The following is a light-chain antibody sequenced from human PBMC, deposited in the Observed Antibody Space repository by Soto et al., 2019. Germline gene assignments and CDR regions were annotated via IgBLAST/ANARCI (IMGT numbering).Light chain of an antibody. CDR2: EGA. CDR1: SSDVVNDLL. Sequence: QSVLTQPASVSGSPGQSITISCTGTSSDVVNDLLVSWYQQQPGKAPKLMIYEGAKRPAGVSDRFSGSKSGNTASLTISGLQAEDEADYYCQSYDRSLSGWVFGTGTKLTVL. V-gene: IGLV2-23*01. J-gene: IGLJ3*02. CDR3: QSYDRSLSGWV.